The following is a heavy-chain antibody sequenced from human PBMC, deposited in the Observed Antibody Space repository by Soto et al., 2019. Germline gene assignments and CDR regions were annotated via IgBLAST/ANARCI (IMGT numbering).Heavy chain of an antibody. J-gene: IGHJ4*02. CDR3: ARSIEATWTTEWFFDY. D-gene: IGHD3-3*01. CDR2: ISAYNGNT. V-gene: IGHV1-18*01. Sequence: ASVKVSCKASGYTFTSYGISWVRQAPGQGLEWMGWISAYNGNTNYAQKLQGRVTMTTDTSTSTAYMELRSLRSDDTAVYYCARSIEATWTTEWFFDYWGQGTLVTVSS. CDR1: GYTFTSYG.